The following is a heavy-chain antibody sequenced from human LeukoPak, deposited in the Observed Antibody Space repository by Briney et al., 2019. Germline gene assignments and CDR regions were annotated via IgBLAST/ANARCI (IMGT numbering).Heavy chain of an antibody. CDR1: GYSFTSYW. D-gene: IGHD3-22*01. J-gene: IGHJ4*02. V-gene: IGHV5-51*01. CDR2: IYPGNSDT. CDR3: ARRDYYDSSGPTGLDY. Sequence: GESLKISCKGSGYSFTSYWIGWVRQMPGKGLEWMGIIYPGNSDTRYSPSFQGQVTISADKSISTAYLQWSSLKASDTAMYYCARRDYYDSSGPTGLDYWCQGTLVTVSS.